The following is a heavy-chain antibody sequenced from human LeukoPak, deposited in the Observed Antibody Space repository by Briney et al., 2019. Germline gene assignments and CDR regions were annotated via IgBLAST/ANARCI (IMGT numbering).Heavy chain of an antibody. CDR1: GFTFSNYA. CDR2: ISGSDGIT. J-gene: IGHJ4*02. D-gene: IGHD6-19*01. V-gene: IGHV3-23*01. Sequence: TGGSLRLSCAASGFTFSNYAMSWVRQAPGKGLEWVSAISGSDGITYYADSVKGRFTISRDNSKNTLYLQMNSLRAEDTAVYYCAKDGRHSSGWYKDYWGQGTLVTVSS. CDR3: AKDGRHSSGWYKDY.